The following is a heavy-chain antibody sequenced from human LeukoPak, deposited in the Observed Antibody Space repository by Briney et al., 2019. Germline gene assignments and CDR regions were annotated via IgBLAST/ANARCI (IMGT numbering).Heavy chain of an antibody. CDR3: ARGGVGGYSYGYDFDY. D-gene: IGHD5-18*01. CDR1: GGSFSGYY. J-gene: IGHJ4*02. Sequence: SGTLSLTCAVYGGSFSGYYWSWIRQPPGKGLEWIGEINHSGSTNYNPSLKSRVTISVDTSKNQFSLKLSSVTAADTAVYYCARGGVGGYSYGYDFDYWGQGTLVTVSS. CDR2: INHSGST. V-gene: IGHV4-34*01.